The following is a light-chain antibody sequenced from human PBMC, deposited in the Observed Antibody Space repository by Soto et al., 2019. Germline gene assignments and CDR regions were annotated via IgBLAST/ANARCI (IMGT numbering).Light chain of an antibody. V-gene: IGLV2-14*01. CDR2: EVT. Sequence: QSALTQPASVSGSPGQSITISCTGTSSDVGGYDYVSWYQHHPGIAPKLMIYEVTNRPSGVSNRFSGSKSGNTASLTISGLQAEDEADYYCSSFTSSSTDVLFGGGTKLTVL. CDR3: SSFTSSSTDVL. J-gene: IGLJ2*01. CDR1: SSDVGGYDY.